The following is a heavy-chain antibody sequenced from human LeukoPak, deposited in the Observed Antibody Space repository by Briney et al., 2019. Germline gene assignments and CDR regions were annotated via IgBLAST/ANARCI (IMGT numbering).Heavy chain of an antibody. Sequence: GGSLRLSCAASGFSFSSYSMNWVRQAPGKGLEWVSSISSSSSYIYYADSVKGRFTISRDNAKNSLYLQMNSLRAEDTAVYYCARSPSTTVTDYWGQGTLVTVSS. CDR2: ISSSSSYI. CDR3: ARSPSTTVTDY. D-gene: IGHD4-17*01. CDR1: GFSFSSYS. J-gene: IGHJ4*02. V-gene: IGHV3-21*01.